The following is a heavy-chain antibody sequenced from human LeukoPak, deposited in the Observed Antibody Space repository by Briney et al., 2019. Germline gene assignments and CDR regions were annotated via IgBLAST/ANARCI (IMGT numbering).Heavy chain of an antibody. CDR3: ARAKYDFWSGYYYYYYMDV. Sequence: GASVKVSCKASGYTFTGYYMHWVRQAPGQGLEWMGWIKPNSGGTNYAQKFQGRVTMTRDTPISTAYMELSRLRSDDTAVYYCARAKYDFWSGYYYYYYMDVWGKGTTVTVSS. D-gene: IGHD3-3*01. J-gene: IGHJ6*03. V-gene: IGHV1-2*02. CDR1: GYTFTGYY. CDR2: IKPNSGGT.